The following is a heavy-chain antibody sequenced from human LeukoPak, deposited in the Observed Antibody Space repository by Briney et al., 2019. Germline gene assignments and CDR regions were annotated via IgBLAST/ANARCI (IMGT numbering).Heavy chain of an antibody. CDR3: AKDGRAAAGLSDY. D-gene: IGHD6-13*01. J-gene: IGHJ4*02. Sequence: GGSLRLSCAASGFTFSSYSMNWVRQAPGKGLEWVSAISGSGVSTYYADSVKGRFTISRDNSKNTLYLQMNSLRAEDTAVYYCAKDGRAAAGLSDYWGQGTLVTVSS. CDR1: GFTFSSYS. CDR2: ISGSGVST. V-gene: IGHV3-23*01.